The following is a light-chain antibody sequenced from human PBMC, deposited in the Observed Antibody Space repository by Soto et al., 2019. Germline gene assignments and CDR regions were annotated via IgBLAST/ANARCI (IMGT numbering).Light chain of an antibody. CDR2: DAS. CDR1: QSVSSY. V-gene: IGKV3-11*01. J-gene: IGKJ1*01. Sequence: EIVLTQSPATLSLSPGEKATLSCRASQSVSSYLAWYQQKPCQAPRLLIYDASNRATGIPARFSGSGSGTDFTLTISSLETEEFGVYDCQKRSNGPLTFGQGTKVEIK. CDR3: QKRSNGPLT.